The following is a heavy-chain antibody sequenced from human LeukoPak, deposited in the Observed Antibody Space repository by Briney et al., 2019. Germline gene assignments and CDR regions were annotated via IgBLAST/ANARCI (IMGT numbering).Heavy chain of an antibody. D-gene: IGHD6-6*01. V-gene: IGHV4-39*01. Sequence: SETLSLTCTVSGGSISSSSYYWGWIRQPPGKGLEWIGSIYYSGSTCYNPSLKSRVTISVDTSKNQFSLKLSSVTAADTAVYYCARHPYSSSSGDFQNFDYWGQGTLVTVSS. CDR1: GGSISSSSYY. J-gene: IGHJ4*02. CDR3: ARHPYSSSSGDFQNFDY. CDR2: IYYSGST.